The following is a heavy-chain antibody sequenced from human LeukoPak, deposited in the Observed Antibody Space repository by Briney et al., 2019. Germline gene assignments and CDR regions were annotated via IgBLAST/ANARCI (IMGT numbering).Heavy chain of an antibody. D-gene: IGHD3-10*01. CDR1: GYTFTGYY. V-gene: IGHV1-2*02. CDR3: ARTFYYYGSGSYSWFDP. J-gene: IGHJ5*02. CDR2: TNPNSGGT. Sequence: ASVKVSCKASGYTFTGYYMHWVRQAPGQGLEWMGWTNPNSGGTNYAQKFQGRVTMTRDTSISTAYMELSRLRSDDTAVYYCARTFYYYGSGSYSWFDPWGQGTLVTVSS.